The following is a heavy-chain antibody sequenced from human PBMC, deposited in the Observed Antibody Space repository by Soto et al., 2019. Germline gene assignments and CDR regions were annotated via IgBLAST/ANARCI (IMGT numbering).Heavy chain of an antibody. Sequence: VRQAPGKRLYWMGWINAGNGHTKYSQKFKCRVTITRDTSASTAYMGLSSLRSEVTAMYFCAVDSCSGFFFQADDGIRDL. CDR2: INAGNGHT. J-gene: IGHJ2*01. CDR3: AVDSCSGFFFQADDGIRDL. D-gene: IGHD2-15*01. V-gene: IGHV1-3*01.